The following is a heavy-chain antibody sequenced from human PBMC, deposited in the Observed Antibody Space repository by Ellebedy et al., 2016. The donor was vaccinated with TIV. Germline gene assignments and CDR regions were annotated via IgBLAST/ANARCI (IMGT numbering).Heavy chain of an antibody. Sequence: GGSLRLSCVASGFTFTDYWMTWVRQAPGKGLEWVAYIKQDGSEMDYVDSVKGRFTISRDNTKNSLYLQMNSLRAEDTALYYCVKGHGDSGTYWGQGTLVTVSS. D-gene: IGHD3-10*01. CDR1: GFTFTDYW. CDR2: IKQDGSEM. J-gene: IGHJ4*02. CDR3: VKGHGDSGTY. V-gene: IGHV3-7*03.